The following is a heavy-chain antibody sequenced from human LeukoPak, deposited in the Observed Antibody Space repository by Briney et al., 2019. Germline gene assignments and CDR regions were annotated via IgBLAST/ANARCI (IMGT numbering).Heavy chain of an antibody. V-gene: IGHV3-30*02. J-gene: IGHJ3*02. CDR3: ATKAYSSSWLDAFDI. CDR1: GFTFSSYG. D-gene: IGHD6-13*01. Sequence: GGSLRLSSAASGFTFSSYGMHWVRQAPGKGLEWVAFIRYDGSNKYYADSVKGRFTISRDNSKNTLYLQMNSLRAEDTAVYYCATKAYSSSWLDAFDIWGQGTMVTVSS. CDR2: IRYDGSNK.